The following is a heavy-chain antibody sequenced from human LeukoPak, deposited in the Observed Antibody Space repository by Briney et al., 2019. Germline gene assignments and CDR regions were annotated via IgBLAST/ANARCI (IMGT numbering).Heavy chain of an antibody. CDR1: GGTFSSYT. Sequence: SSVKVSCKASGGTFSSYTISWVRQAPGQRAAWMGGIIPMFGIANYAQKFQGRFTITADKSTSTAYMELSSLRSEDTAVYYCAREYCSSTSCTADFDYWGQGTLVTVSS. J-gene: IGHJ4*02. CDR2: IIPMFGIA. D-gene: IGHD2-2*01. V-gene: IGHV1-69*10. CDR3: AREYCSSTSCTADFDY.